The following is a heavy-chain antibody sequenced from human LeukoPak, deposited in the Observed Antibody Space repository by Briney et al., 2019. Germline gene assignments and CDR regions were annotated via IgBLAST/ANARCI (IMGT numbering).Heavy chain of an antibody. CDR2: ISYDGSNK. CDR1: GFTVSSNY. Sequence: GGSLRLSCAASGFTVSSNYMSWVRQAPGKGLEWVTVISYDGSNKYYADSVKGRFTISRDNSKNTLYLQMNSLRAEDTAVYYCARSNYFDYWGQGTLVTVSS. J-gene: IGHJ4*02. V-gene: IGHV3-30*03. CDR3: ARSNYFDY.